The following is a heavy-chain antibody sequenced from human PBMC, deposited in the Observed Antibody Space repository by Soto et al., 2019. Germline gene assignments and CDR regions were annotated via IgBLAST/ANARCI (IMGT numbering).Heavy chain of an antibody. J-gene: IGHJ3*02. CDR2: IYPGDSDT. CDR3: ARHYYYDSSAQIGDAFDI. CDR1: GYSFTSYW. V-gene: IGHV5-51*01. Sequence: GESLKISCKGSGYSFTSYWIGWVRQMPGKGLEWMGIIYPGDSDTRYSPSFQGQVTISADKSISTAYLQWSSLKASDTAMYYCARHYYYDSSAQIGDAFDIWGQGTMVTVSS. D-gene: IGHD3-22*01.